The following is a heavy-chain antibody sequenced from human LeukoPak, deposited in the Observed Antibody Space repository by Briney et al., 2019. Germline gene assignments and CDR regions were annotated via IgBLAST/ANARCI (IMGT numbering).Heavy chain of an antibody. Sequence: SSETLSLTCAVSGGSISSSNWWSWVRQPPGKGLEWIGEIYHSGSTNYNPSLKSRVTISVDKSKNQFSLKLTSVTAADTAVYYCARGLLYGSGYFDYWGQGTLVTVSS. CDR3: ARGLLYGSGYFDY. V-gene: IGHV4-4*02. CDR2: IYHSGST. CDR1: GGSISSSNW. J-gene: IGHJ4*02. D-gene: IGHD3-10*01.